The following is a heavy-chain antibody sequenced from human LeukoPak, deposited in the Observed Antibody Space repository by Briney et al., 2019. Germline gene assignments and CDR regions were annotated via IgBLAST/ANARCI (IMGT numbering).Heavy chain of an antibody. V-gene: IGHV1-46*01. CDR2: INPSGGST. CDR3: ARDVLGYCSSTSCYAYYYYYMDV. Sequence: ASVKVSCKASGYTFTRNYMHWVRQAPGQGLEWMGVINPSGGSTSYAQKFQGRVTMTRDTSTSTVYMELSSLRSEDTAVYYCARDVLGYCSSTSCYAYYYYYMDVWGKGTTVTVSS. J-gene: IGHJ6*03. CDR1: GYTFTRNY. D-gene: IGHD2-2*01.